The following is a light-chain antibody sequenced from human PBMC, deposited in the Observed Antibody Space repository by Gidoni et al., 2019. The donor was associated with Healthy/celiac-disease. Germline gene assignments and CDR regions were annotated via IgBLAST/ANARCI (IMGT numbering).Light chain of an antibody. CDR3: QQYNSYSRT. CDR2: DAS. J-gene: IGKJ1*01. CDR1: QSISSW. Sequence: DIQMTQSPSTLSASVGDRVTITYRASQSISSWLAWYQQKPGKDPKLLIYDASSLESGVPSRFSGSGSGTEFTLTISSLQPDDFATYYCQQYNSYSRTFGQGTKVEIK. V-gene: IGKV1-5*01.